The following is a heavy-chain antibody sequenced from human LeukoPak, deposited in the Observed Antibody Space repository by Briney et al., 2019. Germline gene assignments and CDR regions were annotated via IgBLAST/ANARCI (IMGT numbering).Heavy chain of an antibody. D-gene: IGHD2-15*01. CDR1: GGSFSGYY. Sequence: SETLSLTCAVYGGSFSGYYWSWIRQPPGKGLEWIGEINHSGSTNYNPSLKSRVTISVDTSKNQFSLKLSSVTAADTAVYYCARRRRLGYCGGGSCSSYYYGMDVWGQGTTVTVSS. V-gene: IGHV4-34*01. CDR3: ARRRRLGYCGGGSCSSYYYGMDV. CDR2: INHSGST. J-gene: IGHJ6*02.